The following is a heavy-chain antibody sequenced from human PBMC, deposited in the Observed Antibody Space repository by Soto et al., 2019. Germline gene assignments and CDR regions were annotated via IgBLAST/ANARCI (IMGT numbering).Heavy chain of an antibody. CDR2: ITGSGGTT. Sequence: VGSLRLSCAASGFTFDDYTMHWVRQAPGKGLEWVSGITGSGGTTYYADSVKGRFTISRDNSKNTVYLQMNSVRADDTAVYYCAKEYTSTSKGSFDYWGQGALVTV. CDR3: AKEYTSTSKGSFDY. CDR1: GFTFDDYT. V-gene: IGHV3-23*01. D-gene: IGHD1-26*01. J-gene: IGHJ4*02.